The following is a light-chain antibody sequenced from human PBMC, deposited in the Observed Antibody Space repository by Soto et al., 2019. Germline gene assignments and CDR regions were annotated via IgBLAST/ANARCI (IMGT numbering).Light chain of an antibody. Sequence: DIQMTQSPSSLSASVGDRVTIACQASQDISSYLAWYQQKPGKALKLLIYAASTLQSGVPSRFSGSGSGTDFTLTISSLQPEDFATYYCQQLNTYPITFGQGTRLEI. V-gene: IGKV1-9*01. CDR1: QDISSY. J-gene: IGKJ5*01. CDR2: AAS. CDR3: QQLNTYPIT.